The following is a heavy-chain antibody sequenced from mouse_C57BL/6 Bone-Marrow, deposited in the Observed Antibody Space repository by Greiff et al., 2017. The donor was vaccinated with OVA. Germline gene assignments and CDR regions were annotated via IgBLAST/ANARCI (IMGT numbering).Heavy chain of an antibody. CDR1: GYSFTGYY. CDR3: ARGGYDSAWLAD. CDR2: INPSTGGT. Sequence: VQLKQSGPELVKPGASVKISCKASGYSFTGYYMNWVKQSPEKSLEWIGEINPSTGGTTYNQKFKAKATLTVDKSSSTAYMQLKSLTSEDSAVYYCARGGYDSAWLADWGQGTLVTVSA. D-gene: IGHD2-4*01. V-gene: IGHV1-42*01. J-gene: IGHJ3*01.